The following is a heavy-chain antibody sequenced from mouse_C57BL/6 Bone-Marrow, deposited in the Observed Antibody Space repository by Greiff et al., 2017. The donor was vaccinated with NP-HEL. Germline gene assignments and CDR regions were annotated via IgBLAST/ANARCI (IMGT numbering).Heavy chain of an antibody. V-gene: IGHV1-59*01. CDR2: IDPSDSYT. J-gene: IGHJ3*01. CDR1: GYTFTSYW. D-gene: IGHD2-3*01. CDR3: GGDDGYYEAY. Sequence: QVQLQQPGAELVRPGTSVKLSCKASGYTFTSYWMPWVKQRPGQGLEWIGVIDPSDSYTNYTQKFKGKATLTVDTSSSTAYMQLSSLTSEDSAVYYCGGDDGYYEAYWGKGTLVTVSA.